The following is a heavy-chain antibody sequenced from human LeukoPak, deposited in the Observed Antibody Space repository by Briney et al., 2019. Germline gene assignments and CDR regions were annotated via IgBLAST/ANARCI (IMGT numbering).Heavy chain of an antibody. CDR1: GGSISSGGYY. D-gene: IGHD4-17*01. CDR2: IYYSGST. Sequence: SETLSLTCSVSGGSISSGGYYWSWIRQHPGKGLEWIGYIYYSGSTYYNPSLKSRVTISVDTSKNQFSLKLSSVTAADTAVYYCARVCSLPYLDYGVDCWGQGTLVTVSS. CDR3: ARVCSLPYLDYGVDC. V-gene: IGHV4-31*03. J-gene: IGHJ4*02.